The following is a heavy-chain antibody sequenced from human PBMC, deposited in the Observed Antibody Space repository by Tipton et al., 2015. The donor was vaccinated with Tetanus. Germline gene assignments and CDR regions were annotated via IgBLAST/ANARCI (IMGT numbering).Heavy chain of an antibody. CDR1: GFTFSDHY. CDR3: AREVPAAGHFDS. J-gene: IGHJ4*02. D-gene: IGHD2-2*01. CDR2: ISSSGKTV. Sequence: SLRLSCVASGFTFSDHYMSWIRQAPGKGLEWVSYISSSGKTVHYADAVKGRFTISRDSAKNSLYLQMNSLRADDTAVYYCAREVPAAGHFDSWGQGTLVTVSS. V-gene: IGHV3-11*01.